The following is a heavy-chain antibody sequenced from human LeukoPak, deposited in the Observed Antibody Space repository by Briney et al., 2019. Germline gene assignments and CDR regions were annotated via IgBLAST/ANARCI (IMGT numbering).Heavy chain of an antibody. J-gene: IGHJ3*02. V-gene: IGHV1-18*01. CDR3: ARGYCSSTSCLDAFDI. D-gene: IGHD2-2*01. CDR2: ISAYNGNT. Sequence: GASVKVSCKASGYTFTSYGISWVRQAPGQGLEWMGWISAYNGNTNYAQKLQGRVTMTTDTSTSTAYMELRSLRSDDTAVYYCARGYCSSTSCLDAFDIWGQGTMVTVSS. CDR1: GYTFTSYG.